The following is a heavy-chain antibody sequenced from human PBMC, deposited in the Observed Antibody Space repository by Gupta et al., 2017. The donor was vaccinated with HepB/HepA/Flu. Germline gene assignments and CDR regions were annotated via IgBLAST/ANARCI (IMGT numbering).Heavy chain of an antibody. J-gene: IGHJ6*02. CDR1: GFTFSNFA. CDR3: AKTVXSNLDYYNQGRGG. V-gene: IGHV3-23*01. CDR2: ISGRGAAT. D-gene: IGHD1-26*01. Sequence: DVLQLDSGRCLLQPGTSLRLSCSASGFTFSNFALSWVRQAPGKGMEWVSGISGRGAATYYADAVKGGFTIFRVNNRNTLRLKIKSLRAEDTDXYXGAKTVXSNLDYYNQGRGGGGQGKTVTGAS.